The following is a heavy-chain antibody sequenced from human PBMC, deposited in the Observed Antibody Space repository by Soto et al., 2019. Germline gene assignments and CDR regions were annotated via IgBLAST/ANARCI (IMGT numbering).Heavy chain of an antibody. V-gene: IGHV3-30-3*01. CDR3: ARAVAVAGRSYGMDV. Sequence: GGSLKLSCAASGFTFSSYAMHWARQAPGKGLEWVAVISYDGSNKYYADSVKGRFTISRDNSKNTLYLQMNSLRAEDTAVYYCARAVAVAGRSYGMDVWGQGTTVTVSS. J-gene: IGHJ6*02. CDR1: GFTFSSYA. CDR2: ISYDGSNK. D-gene: IGHD6-19*01.